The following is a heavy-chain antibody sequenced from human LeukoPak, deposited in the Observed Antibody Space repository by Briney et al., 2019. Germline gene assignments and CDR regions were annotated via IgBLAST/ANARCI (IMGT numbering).Heavy chain of an antibody. D-gene: IGHD1-26*01. CDR2: IIPILGIA. V-gene: IGHV1-69*04. J-gene: IGHJ6*02. Sequence: SGKASCKASGGTFSSYAISWVRQAPGHGIEWMGRIIPILGIANYAQKWQGRVTISADKSTSTVYMELSSLRSEDTAVYYCARREGGKSGGSYYYYYYYGMDVWGQGTTVTVSS. CDR3: ARREGGKSGGSYYYYYYYGMDV. CDR1: GGTFSSYA.